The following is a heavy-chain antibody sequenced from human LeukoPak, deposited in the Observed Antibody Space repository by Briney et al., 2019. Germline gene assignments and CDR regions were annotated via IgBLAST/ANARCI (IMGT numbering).Heavy chain of an antibody. CDR1: GFTFSDYY. Sequence: GGSLRLSCAASGFTFSDYYMCWIGQAPGKGLHWVSYISNSGRASYYTDSLKGRFTISRDNAENSLYLQMNSLRAEDTAVYYCARVGSAAAGSYFFDYWGQGTLVTVSS. J-gene: IGHJ4*02. CDR3: ARVGSAAAGSYFFDY. CDR2: ISNSGRAS. V-gene: IGHV3-11*01. D-gene: IGHD6-13*01.